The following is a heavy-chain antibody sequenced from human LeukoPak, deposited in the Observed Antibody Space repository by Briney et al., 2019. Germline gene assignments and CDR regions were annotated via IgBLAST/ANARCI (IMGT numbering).Heavy chain of an antibody. CDR1: GFTFSSYA. D-gene: IGHD6-19*01. V-gene: IGHV3-21*01. J-gene: IGHJ4*02. CDR3: ARVPPAFSGWEIDFDC. Sequence: GGSLRLSCAASGFTFSSYAMSWVRQAPGKGLELVSFISTSSSYIYYEDSVKGRFTISRDNSKNSLYLQMNSLRADDTAVYYCARVPPAFSGWEIDFDCWGQGTLVTVSS. CDR2: ISTSSSYI.